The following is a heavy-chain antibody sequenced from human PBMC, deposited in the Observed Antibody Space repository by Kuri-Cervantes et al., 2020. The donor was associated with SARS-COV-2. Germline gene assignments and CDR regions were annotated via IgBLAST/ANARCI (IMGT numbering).Heavy chain of an antibody. CDR2: IRPSGGSK. Sequence: GESLKISCAASGFTFSNAWMSWIRQAPGKGLEWVSSIRPSGGSKFYADSVKGRFTISRDDAKSSVYLQMNSLRGEDTAVYYCTRVGYYDFWSGFEYWGQGTPVTVSS. CDR3: TRVGYYDFWSGFEY. V-gene: IGHV3-11*04. D-gene: IGHD3-3*01. J-gene: IGHJ4*02. CDR1: GFTFSNAW.